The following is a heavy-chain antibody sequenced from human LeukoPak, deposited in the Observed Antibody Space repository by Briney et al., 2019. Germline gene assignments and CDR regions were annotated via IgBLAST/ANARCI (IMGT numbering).Heavy chain of an antibody. V-gene: IGHV3-48*03. Sequence: RGSLRLSCAASGFTFNSYEMNWVRQAPGKGLEWVSYISSSGSTIYYADSVKGRFTISRDNAKNSLYLQMNSLRAEDTAVYYCARRGYNWKFDYWGQGTLVTVSS. CDR2: ISSSGSTI. J-gene: IGHJ4*02. CDR3: ARRGYNWKFDY. CDR1: GFTFNSYE. D-gene: IGHD1-20*01.